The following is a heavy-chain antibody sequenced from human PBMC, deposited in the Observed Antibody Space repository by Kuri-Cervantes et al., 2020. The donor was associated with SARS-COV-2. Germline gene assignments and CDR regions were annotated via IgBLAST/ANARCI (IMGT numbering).Heavy chain of an antibody. CDR1: GGTFSSYA. D-gene: IGHD6-13*01. CDR3: ARGLEAAGSLGY. V-gene: IGHV1-18*01. Sequence: ASVKVSCKASGGTFSSYAISWVRQAPGQGLEWMGWISAYNGNTNYAQKLQGRVTMTTDTSTSTAYMELRSLRSDDTAVYYCARGLEAAGSLGYWGQGTLVTVAS. CDR2: ISAYNGNT. J-gene: IGHJ4*02.